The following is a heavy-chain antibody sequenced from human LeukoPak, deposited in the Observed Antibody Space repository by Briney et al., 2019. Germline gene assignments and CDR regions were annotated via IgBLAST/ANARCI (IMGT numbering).Heavy chain of an antibody. J-gene: IGHJ4*02. CDR2: IYYSGST. V-gene: IGHV4-30-4*01. CDR1: GGSISSGDYY. Sequence: SQTLSLTCTVSGGSISSGDYYWSWIRQPPGKGLEWIGYIYYSGSTYYNPSLKSRVTISVDTSKNQFSLKLSSVTAADTAVYDCARNNYGDSHFDYWGQGTLVTVSS. D-gene: IGHD4-17*01. CDR3: ARNNYGDSHFDY.